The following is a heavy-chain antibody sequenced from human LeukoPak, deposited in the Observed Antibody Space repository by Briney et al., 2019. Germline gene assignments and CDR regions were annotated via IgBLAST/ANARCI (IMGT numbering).Heavy chain of an antibody. CDR2: IYTSGST. Sequence: SETLSLTCTVSGGSISSYYWSWIRQPAGKGLEWIGCIYTSGSTNYNPSLKSRVTMSVDTSKNQFSLKLSSVTAADTAVYYCARDLSLRLPHYYYYMDVWGKGTTVTVSS. J-gene: IGHJ6*03. V-gene: IGHV4-4*07. CDR1: GGSISSYY. CDR3: ARDLSLRLPHYYYYMDV. D-gene: IGHD5-12*01.